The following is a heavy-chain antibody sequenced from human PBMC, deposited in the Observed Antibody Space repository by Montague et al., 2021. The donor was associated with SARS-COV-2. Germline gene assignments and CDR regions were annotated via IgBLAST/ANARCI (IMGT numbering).Heavy chain of an antibody. V-gene: IGHV4-39*01. J-gene: IGHJ6*02. CDR3: VSLWKYGSGSHYAPWDYYNYGLDV. CDR1: GGSITSSSYY. D-gene: IGHD3-10*01. Sequence: SETLSLTCSVSGGSITSSSYYWGWIRQSPDKGLEWIGNIYYSGSTYYNPSLKSRVTISVDTSKYQFSLKLSSVTAADTAVYYCVSLWKYGSGSHYAPWDYYNYGLDVWGQGTTVTVSS. CDR2: IYYSGST.